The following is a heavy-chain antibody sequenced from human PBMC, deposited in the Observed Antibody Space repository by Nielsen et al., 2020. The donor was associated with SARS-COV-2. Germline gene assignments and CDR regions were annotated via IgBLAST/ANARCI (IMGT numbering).Heavy chain of an antibody. J-gene: IGHJ6*02. D-gene: IGHD4-17*01. Sequence: SETLSLTCTVSGYSISSGYYWGWIRQPPGKGLEWIGSIYHSGSTYYNPSLKSRVTISVDTSKNQFSLKLSSVTAADTAVYYCARANGDYDYYGMDVWGQGTTVTVSS. CDR3: ARANGDYDYYGMDV. CDR1: GYSISSGYY. V-gene: IGHV4-38-2*02. CDR2: IYHSGST.